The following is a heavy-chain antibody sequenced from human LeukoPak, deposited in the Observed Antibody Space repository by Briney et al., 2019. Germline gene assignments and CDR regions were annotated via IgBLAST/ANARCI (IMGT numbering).Heavy chain of an antibody. Sequence: PGGSLRLSCVASGFSFSNYEMNWVRQAPGKGLEWVSYISSSGSTIYYADSVKGRFTISRDNAKNSLYLQMNSLRAEDTAVYYCARGYYYGRTLGVYWGQGTLVTVSS. D-gene: IGHD1-26*01. CDR1: GFSFSNYE. CDR3: ARGYYYGRTLGVY. CDR2: ISSSGSTI. V-gene: IGHV3-48*03. J-gene: IGHJ4*02.